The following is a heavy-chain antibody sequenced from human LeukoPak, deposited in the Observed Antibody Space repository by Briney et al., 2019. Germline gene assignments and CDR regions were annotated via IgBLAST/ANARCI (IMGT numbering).Heavy chain of an antibody. V-gene: IGHV1-18*01. CDR1: GYTFTNYG. Sequence: ASVKVSCKASGYTFTNYGIFWVPQAPGQGLEWRGWISAYSGNTNYAQKLQGRVTMTTETSTSTAYMELESLSSDDTAVYYCAISQGSYYDTSGYLGGDYWGQGTLVTVSS. CDR3: AISQGSYYDTSGYLGGDY. J-gene: IGHJ4*02. CDR2: ISAYSGNT. D-gene: IGHD3-22*01.